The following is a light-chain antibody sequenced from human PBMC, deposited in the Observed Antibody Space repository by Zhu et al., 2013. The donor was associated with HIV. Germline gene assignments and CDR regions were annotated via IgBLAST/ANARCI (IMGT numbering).Light chain of an antibody. CDR2: AAS. J-gene: IGKJ1*01. CDR1: QGISSY. Sequence: DIQMTQSPSTLSASVGDRVTITCRASQGISSYLAWYQQKPGKAPKLLIYAASTLQSGVPLRFVGSGSGTEFTLTISSLQPDDSASYYCQQYYSYVWTFGQGTTVEIK. CDR3: QQYYSYVWT. V-gene: IGKV1-9*01.